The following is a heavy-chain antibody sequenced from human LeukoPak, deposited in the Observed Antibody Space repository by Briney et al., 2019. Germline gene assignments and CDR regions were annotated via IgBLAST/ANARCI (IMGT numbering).Heavy chain of an antibody. CDR2: IYHRGNT. CDR3: ARGGSSSSPYYYYMDV. Sequence: SETLSLTCAVSGYSISSGYYWTWIRQPPGKGLEWIGNIYHRGNTYYNPSLKSRVTISVDTSKNQFSLKLTSVTAADTAVYYCARGGSSSSPYYYYMDVWGKGTTVTVSS. J-gene: IGHJ6*03. CDR1: GYSISSGYY. D-gene: IGHD6-6*01. V-gene: IGHV4-38-2*01.